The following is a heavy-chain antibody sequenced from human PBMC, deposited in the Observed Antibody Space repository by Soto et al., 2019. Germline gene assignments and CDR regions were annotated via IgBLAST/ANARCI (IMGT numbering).Heavy chain of an antibody. D-gene: IGHD4-17*01. CDR3: ARGKAYYGDRNAYYYYGMDV. J-gene: IGHJ6*02. V-gene: IGHV1-69*13. CDR1: GGTFSSYA. Sequence: SVKVSCKASGGTFSSYAISWVRQAPGQGLEWMGGIIPIFGTANYAQKFQGRVTITADESTSTAYMELSSLRSEDTAVYYCARGKAYYGDRNAYYYYGMDVWGQGTTVTVSS. CDR2: IIPIFGTA.